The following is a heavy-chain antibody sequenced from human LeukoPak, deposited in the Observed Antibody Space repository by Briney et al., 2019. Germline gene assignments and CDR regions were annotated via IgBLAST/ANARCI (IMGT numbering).Heavy chain of an antibody. CDR2: ITNGGSTI. CDR1: GFTFSDYY. CDR3: ARVGLSGTTFIDY. V-gene: IGHV3-11*01. D-gene: IGHD1-1*01. Sequence: GESLRLSCAASGFTFSDYYMTWIRQTPGEGLEWISYITNGGSTIYYADSVRGRFTISRDNTKNSLYLQMNSLRVDDTAVYYCARVGLSGTTFIDYWGQGTLVIVSS. J-gene: IGHJ4*02.